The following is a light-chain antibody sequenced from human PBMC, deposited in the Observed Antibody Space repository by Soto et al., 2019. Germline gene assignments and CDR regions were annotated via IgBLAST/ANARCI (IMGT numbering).Light chain of an antibody. V-gene: IGKV3-20*01. CDR1: QSVSNNY. Sequence: EIVLTQSPGTLSLSPGERATRSCRASQSVSNNYLAWYQQKPGQAPRLLIYGASNRATGIPDRFSGSGSGTDFTLTISRLEPEDFAVYYCQQYGSSPKTFGQGTTVDIK. CDR3: QQYGSSPKT. CDR2: GAS. J-gene: IGKJ1*01.